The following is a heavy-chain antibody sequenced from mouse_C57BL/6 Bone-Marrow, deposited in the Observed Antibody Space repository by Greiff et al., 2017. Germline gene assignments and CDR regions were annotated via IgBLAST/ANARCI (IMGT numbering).Heavy chain of an antibody. J-gene: IGHJ3*01. CDR2: IYPGSGST. Sequence: QVQLKQSGAELVKPGASVKMSCKASGYTFTSYWITWVKQRPGQGLEWIGDIYPGSGSTNYNEKFKSKATLTVDTSSSTAYMQLSSLTSEDSAVYYCARSSGAYWGQGTLVTVSA. CDR1: GYTFTSYW. D-gene: IGHD3-2*02. V-gene: IGHV1-55*01. CDR3: ARSSGAY.